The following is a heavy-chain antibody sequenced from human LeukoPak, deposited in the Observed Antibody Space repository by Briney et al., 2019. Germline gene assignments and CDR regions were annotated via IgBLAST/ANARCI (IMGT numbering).Heavy chain of an antibody. CDR2: VNHSGST. Sequence: PSETLSLTCAVYGGSFSGYYWSWIRQPPGKGLEWIGEVNHSGSTNYNPSLKSRVTISVDTSKNQFSLKLSSVTAADTAVYYCARSGRWLQLLDYWGQGTLVTVSS. J-gene: IGHJ4*02. CDR3: ARSGRWLQLLDY. CDR1: GGSFSGYY. V-gene: IGHV4-34*01. D-gene: IGHD5-24*01.